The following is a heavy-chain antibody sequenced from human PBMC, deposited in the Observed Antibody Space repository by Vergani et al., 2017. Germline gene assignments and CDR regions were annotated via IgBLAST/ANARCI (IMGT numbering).Heavy chain of an antibody. Sequence: QVQLVQSGAEVKKPGASVKVSCKASGYTFTGYYMHWVRQAPGQGLEWMGWINPNSGGTNYAQKFQGRVTMTRDTSISTAYMELSRLRSDDTAVYYCARGLLWFGDDASGAFDIWGQGTMVTVSS. J-gene: IGHJ3*02. D-gene: IGHD3-10*01. V-gene: IGHV1-2*02. CDR3: ARGLLWFGDDASGAFDI. CDR2: INPNSGGT. CDR1: GYTFTGYY.